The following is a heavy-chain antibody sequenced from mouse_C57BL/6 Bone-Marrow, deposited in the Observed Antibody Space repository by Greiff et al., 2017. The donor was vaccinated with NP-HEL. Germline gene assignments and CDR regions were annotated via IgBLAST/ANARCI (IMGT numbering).Heavy chain of an antibody. Sequence: EVMLVESGGGLVKPGGSLKLSCAASGFTFSSYAMSWVRQTPEKRLEWVATISDGGSYTYYPDNVKGRFTISRDNAKNNLYLQMSHLKSEDTAMYYCARDSGSTYFDYWGQGTTLTVSS. CDR2: ISDGGSYT. V-gene: IGHV5-4*01. J-gene: IGHJ2*01. CDR3: ARDSGSTYFDY. D-gene: IGHD1-1*01. CDR1: GFTFSSYA.